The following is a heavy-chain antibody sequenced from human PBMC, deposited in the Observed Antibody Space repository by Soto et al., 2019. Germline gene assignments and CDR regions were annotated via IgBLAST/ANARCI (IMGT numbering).Heavy chain of an antibody. CDR3: ARDPLYGSGSYGANRRYYGMDV. V-gene: IGHV3-33*01. CDR2: IWYDGSNK. D-gene: IGHD3-10*01. J-gene: IGHJ6*02. Sequence: QVQLVESGGGVVQPGRSLRLSCAASGFTFSSYGMHWDRQAPGKGLEWVAVIWYDGSNKYYADSVKGRFTISRDNSKNTLYLQMNSLRAEDTAVYYCARDPLYGSGSYGANRRYYGMDVWGQGTTVTVSS. CDR1: GFTFSSYG.